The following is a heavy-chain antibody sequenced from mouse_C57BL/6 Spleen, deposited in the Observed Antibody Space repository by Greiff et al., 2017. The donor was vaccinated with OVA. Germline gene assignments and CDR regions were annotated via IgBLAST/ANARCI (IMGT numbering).Heavy chain of an antibody. Sequence: VQLQQSGPELVKPGASVKISCKASGYTFTDYYMNWVKQSHGKSLEWIGDINPNNGGTSYNQKFKGKATLTVDKSSSTAYMELRSLTSEDSAVYYCASAPYYYGSSSFAYWGQGTLVTVSA. D-gene: IGHD1-1*01. CDR2: INPNNGGT. CDR1: GYTFTDYY. J-gene: IGHJ3*01. CDR3: ASAPYYYGSSSFAY. V-gene: IGHV1-26*01.